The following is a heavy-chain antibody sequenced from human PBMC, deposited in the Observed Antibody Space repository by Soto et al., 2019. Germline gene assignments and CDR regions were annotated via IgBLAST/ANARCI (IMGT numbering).Heavy chain of an antibody. Sequence: QVQLVESGGGVVQPGRSLRLSCAASGFTFSSYGMHWVRQAPGKGLEWVAVISYDGSNKYYADSVKGRFTISRDNSKNTLYLQMNSLRAEDTAVYYCAKDSDYYDSSGYRVPDYWGQGTLVTVSS. CDR1: GFTFSSYG. CDR2: ISYDGSNK. V-gene: IGHV3-30*18. D-gene: IGHD3-22*01. J-gene: IGHJ4*02. CDR3: AKDSDYYDSSGYRVPDY.